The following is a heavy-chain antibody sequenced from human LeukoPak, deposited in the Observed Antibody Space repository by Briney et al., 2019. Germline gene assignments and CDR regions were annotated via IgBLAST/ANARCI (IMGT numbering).Heavy chain of an antibody. Sequence: GGSLRLSCAASGFTFSRYTMNWVRQAPGKGLEWVSSITSISIYKYHADSLKGRFTISRDNAKNSLYLQMNSLRAEDTAVYYCARDGVTMRILDCWGQGTLVTVSS. CDR1: GFTFSRYT. V-gene: IGHV3-21*01. CDR3: ARDGVTMRILDC. CDR2: ITSISIYK. J-gene: IGHJ4*02. D-gene: IGHD3-22*01.